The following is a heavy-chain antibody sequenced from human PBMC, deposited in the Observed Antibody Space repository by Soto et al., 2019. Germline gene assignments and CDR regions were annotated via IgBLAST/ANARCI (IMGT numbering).Heavy chain of an antibody. CDR1: GYTFTSYA. Sequence: ASVKVSCKASGYTFTSYAMHWVRQAPGQRLEWMGWSNAGNGNTKYSQKFQGRVTITRDTSASTAYMELSSLRSEDTAVYYCASGAYPTSPCDYWGQGTLVTGSS. CDR2: SNAGNGNT. CDR3: ASGAYPTSPCDY. J-gene: IGHJ4*02. D-gene: IGHD3-10*01. V-gene: IGHV1-3*01.